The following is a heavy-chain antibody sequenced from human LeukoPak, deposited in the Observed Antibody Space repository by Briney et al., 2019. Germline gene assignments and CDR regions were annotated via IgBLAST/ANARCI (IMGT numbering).Heavy chain of an antibody. Sequence: PSETLSLTCAVYGGSFSGYYWSWIRQPPGKGLEWIGEINHSGSTNYNPSLKSRVTISVDTSKNQFSLKLSSVTAADTAVYYCARGFKYYYDSRGYSHDAFDIWGQGTMVTVSS. CDR3: ARGFKYYYDSRGYSHDAFDI. J-gene: IGHJ3*02. D-gene: IGHD3-22*01. CDR1: GGSFSGYY. V-gene: IGHV4-34*01. CDR2: INHSGST.